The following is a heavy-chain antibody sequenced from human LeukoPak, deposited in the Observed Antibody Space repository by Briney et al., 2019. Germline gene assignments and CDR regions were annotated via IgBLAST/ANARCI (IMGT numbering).Heavy chain of an antibody. CDR1: GYRFNSHW. V-gene: IGHV5-51*01. CDR3: ARVVVRAAAGSYYFDY. CDR2: IYPGDSDA. J-gene: IGHJ4*02. D-gene: IGHD6-13*01. Sequence: GESLKISCKASGYRFNSHWIGWVRQMPGKGLEWMGIIYPGDSDARYKPSFYGQVTISADKSISTAYLQWSSLKASDTAMYYCARVVVRAAAGSYYFDYWGQGTLVTVSS.